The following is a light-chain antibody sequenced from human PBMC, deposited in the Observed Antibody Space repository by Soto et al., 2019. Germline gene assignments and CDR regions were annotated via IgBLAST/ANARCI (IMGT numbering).Light chain of an antibody. CDR1: SSNIGAGYD. Sequence: QSVLTQPPSVSGAPGQRVTISCTGSSSNIGAGYDVHWYQHLPGTAPKLLIYDNHNRPSGVPDRFSGSKSGTSASLAISGLQAEDEGDYYCQSYDSSLNSFVFGTGTKVTVL. CDR2: DNH. J-gene: IGLJ1*01. CDR3: QSYDSSLNSFV. V-gene: IGLV1-40*01.